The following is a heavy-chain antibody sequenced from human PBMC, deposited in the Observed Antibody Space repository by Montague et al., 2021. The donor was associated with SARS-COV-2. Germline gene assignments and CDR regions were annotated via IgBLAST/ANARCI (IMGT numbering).Heavy chain of an antibody. J-gene: IGHJ5*02. V-gene: IGHV4-39*07. CDR3: ARAMEGVGNWFDP. Sequence: SETLSLTCTVSGGSISSGSYYWAWMRQPPGKGLEWLGSIYFSGSTYHNPSLKSRVTLSIDTSKNQFYLKSTSVTAADTAVYYCARAMEGVGNWFDPWGQGTLVTVSS. CDR2: IYFSGST. CDR1: GGSISSGSYY. D-gene: IGHD3-10*01.